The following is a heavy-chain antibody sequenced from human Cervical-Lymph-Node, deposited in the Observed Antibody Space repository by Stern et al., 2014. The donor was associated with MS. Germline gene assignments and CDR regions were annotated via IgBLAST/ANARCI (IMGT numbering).Heavy chain of an antibody. CDR1: GFSLSTPGVG. V-gene: IGHV2-5*02. D-gene: IGHD3-3*01. CDR2: IYCDDDR. CDR3: AHETFYDYGSCHFDY. J-gene: IGHJ4*02. Sequence: QVTLKESGPTLVKPTRTLTLTCNFSGFSLSTPGVGVGWVRQPPGKALEWLANIYCDDDRRYSPSLKSRLSITKDTSKTHVVLTMTNMDPVDTATYYCAHETFYDYGSCHFDYWGQGTLVTVSS.